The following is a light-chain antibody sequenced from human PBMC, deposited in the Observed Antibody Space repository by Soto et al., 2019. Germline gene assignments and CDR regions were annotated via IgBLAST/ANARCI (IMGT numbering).Light chain of an antibody. CDR2: EVT. Sequence: QSALTQPASVSGSPGQSITISCTGGSSDVGVYNHVSWYQHLPGKAPKLLIYEVTYRPSGVSPRFSGSKSGNTASLTISGLQAEDEADYYCSSYTISDTYVFGTGTKLTVL. V-gene: IGLV2-14*01. J-gene: IGLJ1*01. CDR1: SSDVGVYNH. CDR3: SSYTISDTYV.